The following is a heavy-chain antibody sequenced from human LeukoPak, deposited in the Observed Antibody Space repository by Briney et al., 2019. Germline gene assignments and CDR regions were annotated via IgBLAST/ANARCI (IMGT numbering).Heavy chain of an antibody. CDR3: ARDMGIAAAGTEWFDP. D-gene: IGHD6-13*01. Sequence: ASVKVSCKASGYTLTGYYMHWVRQAPGQGLEWMGWINPNSGGTNYAQKFQGRVTMTRDTSISTAYMELSRLRSDDTAVYYCARDMGIAAAGTEWFDPWGQGTLVTVSS. J-gene: IGHJ5*02. CDR1: GYTLTGYY. CDR2: INPNSGGT. V-gene: IGHV1-2*02.